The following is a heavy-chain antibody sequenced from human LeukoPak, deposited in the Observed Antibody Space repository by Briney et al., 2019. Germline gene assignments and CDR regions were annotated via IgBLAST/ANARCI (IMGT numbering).Heavy chain of an antibody. CDR2: VSPSHTTR. J-gene: IGHJ3*02. Sequence: ASVKVSCKASGGTFSSYAISWVRHAPGQGLEWMGGVSPSHTTRVYAQEFQVRVTMTADTNTNTVSMELRSREFDDTAVYFCARDYILPLETDNGDGFAIWGQGTVVTVSS. CDR3: ARDYILPLETDNGDGFAI. D-gene: IGHD3-3*02. V-gene: IGHV1-18*01. CDR1: GGTFSSYA.